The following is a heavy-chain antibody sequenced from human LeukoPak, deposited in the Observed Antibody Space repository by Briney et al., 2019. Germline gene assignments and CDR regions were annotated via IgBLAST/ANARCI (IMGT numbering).Heavy chain of an antibody. J-gene: IGHJ4*02. CDR2: IGIRGDT. V-gene: IGHV3-13*01. D-gene: IGHD2-2*01. CDR1: GFTFIDHD. Sequence: PGGSLRLSCAASGFTFIDHDMHWVRQVIGKGLEWVSAIGIRGDTHYSGSVKGRFTISRENAESSLYLQMNSLRAEDTAVYYCARGYCSSTSCPPVYWGQGTLVTVSS. CDR3: ARGYCSSTSCPPVY.